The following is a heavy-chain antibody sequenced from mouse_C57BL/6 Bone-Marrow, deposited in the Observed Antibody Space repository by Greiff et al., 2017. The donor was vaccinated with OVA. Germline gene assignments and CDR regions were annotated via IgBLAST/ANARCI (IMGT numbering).Heavy chain of an antibody. J-gene: IGHJ4*01. Sequence: QVQLQQPGAELVMPGASVKLSCKASGYTFTSYWMHWVKQRPGQGLEWIGEIDPSDSYTNYNQKFKGKSTLTVDKSSSTAYMQLSSLTSEDSAVYYCARYDYGSPFSMDYWGQGTALTVSS. CDR2: IDPSDSYT. D-gene: IGHD1-1*01. CDR3: ARYDYGSPFSMDY. V-gene: IGHV1-69*01. CDR1: GYTFTSYW.